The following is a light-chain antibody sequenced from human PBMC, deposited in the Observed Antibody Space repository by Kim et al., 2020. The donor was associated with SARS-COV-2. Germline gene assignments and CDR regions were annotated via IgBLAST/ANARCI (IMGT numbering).Light chain of an antibody. J-gene: IGKJ1*01. V-gene: IGKV1-27*01. CDR2: AAS. CDR1: QDISKY. Sequence: GDRVNITCRASQDISKYLAWFQLKPGKAPKLLIYAASALQTGVPSRFSGSGSGTDFTLTVTSLQPEDVATYYCQKCDSAPWTFGQGTKVDIK. CDR3: QKCDSAPWT.